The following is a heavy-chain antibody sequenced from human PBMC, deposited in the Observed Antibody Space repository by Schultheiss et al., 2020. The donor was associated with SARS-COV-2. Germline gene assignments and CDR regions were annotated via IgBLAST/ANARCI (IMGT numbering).Heavy chain of an antibody. D-gene: IGHD5-18*01. J-gene: IGHJ4*02. Sequence: SETLSLTCAVYGGSFSGYFWTWIRQSPGKGLEWIGEVNHSGNTNYNPSLKSRVTISVDTSKNQFSLKLRSVTPADTAVYFCARDGYSYGTFGYWGQGTLVTVSS. CDR3: ARDGYSYGTFGY. CDR2: VNHSGNT. V-gene: IGHV4-34*01. CDR1: GGSFSGYF.